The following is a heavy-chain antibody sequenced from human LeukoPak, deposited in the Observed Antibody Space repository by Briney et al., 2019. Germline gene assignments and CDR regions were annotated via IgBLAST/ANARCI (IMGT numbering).Heavy chain of an antibody. V-gene: IGHV3-7*01. CDR2: IKQDGSEK. Sequence: GGFLRLSCAVSGFSVSGYWMTWVRQAPGKGLEWVANIKQDGSEKNDVDSVKGRFTTSRDNAENSLFLQMNSLRVEDTAVYYCAREWQGGIAAAGTRIEGDYWGQGTLVAVSS. D-gene: IGHD6-13*01. J-gene: IGHJ4*02. CDR1: GFSVSGYW. CDR3: AREWQGGIAAAGTRIEGDY.